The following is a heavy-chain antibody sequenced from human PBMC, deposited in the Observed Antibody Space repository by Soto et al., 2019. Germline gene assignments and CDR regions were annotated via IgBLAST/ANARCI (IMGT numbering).Heavy chain of an antibody. D-gene: IGHD6-19*01. CDR3: ARGSARSSGWLDLSD. Sequence: QVQLVQSGAEVKKPGSSVKVSCKASGGTFSSYAISWVRQAPGQGLEWMGGIIPIFGTANYAQKFQGRVTIXXEXSMXTAYMELSSLRSEDTAVYYCARGSARSSGWLDLSDWGQGTLVTVSS. J-gene: IGHJ4*02. V-gene: IGHV1-69*14. CDR1: GGTFSSYA. CDR2: IIPIFGTA.